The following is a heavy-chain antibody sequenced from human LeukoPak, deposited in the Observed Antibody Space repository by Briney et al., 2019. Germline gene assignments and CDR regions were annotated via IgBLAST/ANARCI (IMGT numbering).Heavy chain of an antibody. Sequence: GGSLRLSCADSGFTFSNAWMSWVRQAPGKGLEWVGRIKSKTDGAATNYAAPVKGRFTISRDDSKNTLYLQMNSLKTEDTAVYYCTTATMIRGVSDYWGQGTLVTVSS. CDR1: GFTFSNAW. CDR3: TTATMIRGVSDY. D-gene: IGHD3-10*01. V-gene: IGHV3-15*01. CDR2: IKSKTDGAAT. J-gene: IGHJ4*02.